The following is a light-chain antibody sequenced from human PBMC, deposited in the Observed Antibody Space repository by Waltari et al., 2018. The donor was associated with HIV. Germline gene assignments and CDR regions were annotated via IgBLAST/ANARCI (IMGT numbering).Light chain of an antibody. CDR3: CSYAGSYTFVV. Sequence: QSALTQPRSVSGPPGQPVTLSCTGTSSDVGGYNYVSWYQQHPGKAAKLMIYDVSKRPSGVPDRFSGSKSGNTASLTISGLQAEDEADYYCCSYAGSYTFVVFGGGTKLTVL. CDR1: SSDVGGYNY. CDR2: DVS. J-gene: IGLJ2*01. V-gene: IGLV2-11*01.